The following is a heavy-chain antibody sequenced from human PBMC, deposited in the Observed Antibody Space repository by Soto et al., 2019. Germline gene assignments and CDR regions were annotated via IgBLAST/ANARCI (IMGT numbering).Heavy chain of an antibody. D-gene: IGHD2-2*02. Sequence: PGGSLRLSCAASGFTFSSYAMHWVRQAPGKGLEWVAVISYDGSNKYYADSVKGRFTISRDNSKNTLYLQMNSLRAEDTAVYYCARDRYPGGLAGYFDYWGQGTLVTVSS. CDR3: ARDRYPGGLAGYFDY. V-gene: IGHV3-30-3*01. CDR2: ISYDGSNK. J-gene: IGHJ4*02. CDR1: GFTFSSYA.